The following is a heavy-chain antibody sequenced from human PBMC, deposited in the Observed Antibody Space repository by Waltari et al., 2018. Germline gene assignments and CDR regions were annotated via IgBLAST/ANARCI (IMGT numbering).Heavy chain of an antibody. CDR3: ARDRRITQAQSTYYFDY. CDR1: GYTFTNYG. D-gene: IGHD3-10*01. V-gene: IGHV1-18*01. Sequence: QVQLVQSGAEVKKPGASVKVSCKASGYTFTNYGISWVRQAPGQGPEWIGWISGNNGNSNNAQKIQGRVTMTIDTSTSTAYMELRSLRSDDTAVYYCARDRRITQAQSTYYFDYWGQGTLVTVSS. CDR2: ISGNNGNS. J-gene: IGHJ4*02.